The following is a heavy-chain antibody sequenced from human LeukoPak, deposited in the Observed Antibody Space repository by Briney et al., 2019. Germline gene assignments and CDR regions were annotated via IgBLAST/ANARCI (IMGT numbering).Heavy chain of an antibody. D-gene: IGHD4-17*01. CDR1: GVSISSYY. V-gene: IGHV4-59*08. CDR3: ARHHPPTTGTAIDY. CDR2: IYYSGST. Sequence: SETLSLTCTVSGVSISSYYGSWIPQPPGKRLEWFGYIYYSGSTNYNTYLKSRVTISVITAKTQFSLKLSYVTAADTAVYYCARHHPPTTGTAIDYWGQGTLVTVSS. J-gene: IGHJ4*02.